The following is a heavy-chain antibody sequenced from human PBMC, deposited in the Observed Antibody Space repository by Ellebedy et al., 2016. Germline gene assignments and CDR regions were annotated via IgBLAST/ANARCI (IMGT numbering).Heavy chain of an antibody. CDR3: ARGLTPHFDS. CDR1: GASITSDY. J-gene: IGHJ4*02. D-gene: IGHD2-21*01. CDR2: VDSSGNT. Sequence: SETLSLTCAVSGASITSDYWSWVRQPAGKGLEWIGRVDSSGNTNYNPSLKNRVTMSLDTSKNQFSLKLTSVTAADTGVYYCARGLTPHFDSWGQGALVTVSS. V-gene: IGHV4-4*07.